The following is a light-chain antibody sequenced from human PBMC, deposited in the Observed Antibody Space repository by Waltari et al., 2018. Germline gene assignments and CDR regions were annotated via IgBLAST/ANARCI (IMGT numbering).Light chain of an antibody. CDR3: AAWDDSLSGPV. V-gene: IGLV1-47*01. J-gene: IGLJ3*02. CDR1: RSNIGSNY. CDR2: RNN. Sequence: QSVLTQSPSASGTPGQRVTISCSGSRSNIGSNYVYWYQPLPGTAPQLLIYRNNQQPSGVPDRFSGSKSGTSASLAIFGLRSEDDADYFCAAWDDSLSGPVFGGGTKLTVL.